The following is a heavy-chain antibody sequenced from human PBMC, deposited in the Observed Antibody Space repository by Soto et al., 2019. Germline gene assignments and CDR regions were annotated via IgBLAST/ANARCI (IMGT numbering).Heavy chain of an antibody. CDR1: GFTFSSYW. J-gene: IGHJ6*02. CDR2: ISYDGSNK. V-gene: IGHV3-30*18. Sequence: GGSLRLSCAASGFTFSSYWMNWVRQAPGKGLEWVAVISYDGSNKYYADSVKGRFTISRDNSKNTLYLQMNSLRAEDTAVYYCAKVKGITMVRGVIPSGMDVWGQGTTVTVSS. CDR3: AKVKGITMVRGVIPSGMDV. D-gene: IGHD3-10*01.